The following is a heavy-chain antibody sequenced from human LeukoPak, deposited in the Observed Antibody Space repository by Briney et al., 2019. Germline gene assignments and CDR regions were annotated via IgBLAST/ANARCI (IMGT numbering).Heavy chain of an antibody. CDR1: GYTFTSYG. D-gene: IGHD3-3*01. CDR3: ARDNGLTIFGVVIPYYFDY. J-gene: IGHJ4*02. Sequence: ASVKVSCKASGYTFTSYGISWVRQAPGQGLEWMGWISAYNGNTNYAQKPQGRVTMTTDTSTSTAYMELRSLRSDDTAVYYCARDNGLTIFGVVIPYYFDYWGQGTLVTVSS. V-gene: IGHV1-18*01. CDR2: ISAYNGNT.